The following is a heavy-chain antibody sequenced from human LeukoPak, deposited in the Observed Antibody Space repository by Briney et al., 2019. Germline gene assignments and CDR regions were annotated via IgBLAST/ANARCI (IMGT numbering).Heavy chain of an antibody. CDR2: INWNGGST. CDR3: ARNLQQWLVKEPVGAFDI. Sequence: GGSLRPSCAASGFTFDDYGMSWVRQAPGKGLEWVSGINWNGGSTGYADSVKGRFTISRDNAKNSLYLQMNSLRAEDTALYYCARNLQQWLVKEPVGAFDIWGQGTMVTVSS. D-gene: IGHD6-19*01. CDR1: GFTFDDYG. J-gene: IGHJ3*02. V-gene: IGHV3-20*04.